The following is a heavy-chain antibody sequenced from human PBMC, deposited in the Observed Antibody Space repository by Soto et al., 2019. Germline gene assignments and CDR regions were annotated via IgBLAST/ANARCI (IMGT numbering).Heavy chain of an antibody. CDR3: ASLYYVSARPLIHV. CDR1: GGSIRSYY. CDR2: IYSNGNT. D-gene: IGHD3-10*01. Sequence: SETLSLTCAVSGGSIRSYYWTWVRQSPGKGLEWIGYIYSNGNTKYNPSLKSRVTISVDTPKNQFSLKVGSVNAADTAVYYCASLYYVSARPLIHVWGQGTTVTVSS. J-gene: IGHJ6*02. V-gene: IGHV4-59*01.